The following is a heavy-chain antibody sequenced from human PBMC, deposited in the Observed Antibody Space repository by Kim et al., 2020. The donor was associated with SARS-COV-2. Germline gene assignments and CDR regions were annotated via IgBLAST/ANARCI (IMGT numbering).Heavy chain of an antibody. CDR2: K. CDR3: ARPYYDFLTGYLY. J-gene: IGHJ4*02. D-gene: IGHD3-9*01. Sequence: KDHVDSVKGRFTISRDNAKNSLYLQMNGLSAEDTAVYYCARPYYDFLTGYLYWGQGTLVTVSS. V-gene: IGHV3-7*04.